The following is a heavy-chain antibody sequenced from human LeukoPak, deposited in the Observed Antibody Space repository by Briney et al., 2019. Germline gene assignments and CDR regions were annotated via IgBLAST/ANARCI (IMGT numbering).Heavy chain of an antibody. D-gene: IGHD3-22*01. J-gene: IGHJ4*02. CDR1: GGSFSGYY. V-gene: IGHV4-34*01. CDR3: ARDRYYYDSSGYLFDY. CDR2: INHSGST. Sequence: SETLSLTCAVYGGSFSGYYWSWIRQPPGKGLEWIGEINHSGSTNYNPSLKSRVTISVDTSKNQFSLKLSSVTAADTAVYYCARDRYYYDSSGYLFDYWGQGTLVTVSS.